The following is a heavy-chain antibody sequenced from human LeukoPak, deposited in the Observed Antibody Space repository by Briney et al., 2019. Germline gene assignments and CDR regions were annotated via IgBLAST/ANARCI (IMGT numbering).Heavy chain of an antibody. CDR2: IYYIGNT. Sequence: TSETLSLTCTVYGGSISSYYWSWIRQPPGKGLEWIGYIYYIGNTNYNPSLKSRVTISVDTSKKQFSLKLSSVTAADTAVYYCARADSSGWYYFDYWGQGTLVTVSS. CDR1: GGSISSYY. V-gene: IGHV4-59*08. D-gene: IGHD6-19*01. J-gene: IGHJ4*02. CDR3: ARADSSGWYYFDY.